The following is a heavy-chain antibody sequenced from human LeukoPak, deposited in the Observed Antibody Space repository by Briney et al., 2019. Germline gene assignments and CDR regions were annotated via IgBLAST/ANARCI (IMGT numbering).Heavy chain of an antibody. V-gene: IGHV4-34*01. D-gene: IGHD5-18*01. J-gene: IGHJ6*03. CDR1: GGSFSGYY. CDR2: INHSGST. Sequence: SETLSLTCAVYGGSFSGYYWSWIRQPPGKGLEWIGEINHSGSTNYNPSLKSRVTISVDTSKNQLSLKLSSVTAADTAVYYCARSYHPAYYYYMDVWGKGTTVTVSS. CDR3: ARSYHPAYYYYMDV.